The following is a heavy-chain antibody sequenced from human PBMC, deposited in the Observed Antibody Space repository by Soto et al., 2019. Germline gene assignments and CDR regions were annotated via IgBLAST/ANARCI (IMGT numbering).Heavy chain of an antibody. V-gene: IGHV3-30-3*01. D-gene: IGHD4-17*01. Sequence: GGSLRLSCAASGFTFGTYAMHWVRQAPGKGLEWVAVISYDGVNKYYADSVKGRFTISRDNSKNTLYLQMNSLRAEDTAVYYCARDQAYGERYYYYDMDVWGQGTTVTVSS. CDR2: ISYDGVNK. CDR3: ARDQAYGERYYYYDMDV. J-gene: IGHJ6*02. CDR1: GFTFGTYA.